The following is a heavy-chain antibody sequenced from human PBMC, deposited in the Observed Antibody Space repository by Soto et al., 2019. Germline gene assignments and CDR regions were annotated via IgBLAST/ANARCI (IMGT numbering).Heavy chain of an antibody. CDR3: ARRGYGSRWPNVYMDV. CDR2: ISNTGAHT. J-gene: IGHJ6*03. Sequence: EAQLVESGGGLVQPGGSLRLSCAASGFTFSNYEMHCVRQAPGKGLEYVSGISNTGAHTDYAKSVKGRFTISRDNSENTLYLQMGSLRAEDMALYYCARRGYGSRWPNVYMDVWGKGTTVTVSS. CDR1: GFTFSNYE. D-gene: IGHD6-13*01. V-gene: IGHV3-64*01.